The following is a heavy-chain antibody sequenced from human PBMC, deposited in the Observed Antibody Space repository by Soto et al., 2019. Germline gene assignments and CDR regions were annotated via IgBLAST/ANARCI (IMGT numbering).Heavy chain of an antibody. Sequence: QVQLQESGPGLVKPSETLSLTCTVSGGSVSSAGYYWRWIRQPPGKGLEWIAYIYYSGSTNYNPSLKSRVTISVDTSKNQCSLKLRSVTAADTSVYYCARQQLLPPYYFDCWGQGALVTVSS. D-gene: IGHD6-13*01. CDR1: GGSVSSAGYY. V-gene: IGHV4-61*08. CDR3: ARQQLLPPYYFDC. CDR2: IYYSGST. J-gene: IGHJ4*02.